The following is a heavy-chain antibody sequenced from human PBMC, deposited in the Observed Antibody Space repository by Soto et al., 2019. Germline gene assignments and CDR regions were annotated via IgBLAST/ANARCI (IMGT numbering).Heavy chain of an antibody. CDR2: INSGGSTI. D-gene: IGHD5-12*01. J-gene: IGHJ4*02. CDR1: GFTFSDYS. Sequence: EVHLVESGGGLIQPGGPLGLSCAASGFTFSDYSMNWVRQAPGKGLQWVSYINSGGSTIYYEDSVTGRFTTSRDNARDSLFLQINSLTTEDTAVYYCALGGSSGYFTNDHHDYWGQETFVNVTS. CDR3: ALGGSSGYFTNDHHDY. V-gene: IGHV3-48*01.